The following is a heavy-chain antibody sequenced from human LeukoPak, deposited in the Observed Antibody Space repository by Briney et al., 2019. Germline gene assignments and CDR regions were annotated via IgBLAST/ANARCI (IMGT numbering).Heavy chain of an antibody. J-gene: IGHJ4*02. V-gene: IGHV3-23*01. CDR3: ATIGPQWLVREYYFDY. CDR1: GFTFSSYA. D-gene: IGHD6-19*01. CDR2: ISGSGGST. Sequence: PGGSLRLSCAASGFTFSSYAMSWVRQAPGKGLEWVSAISGSGGSTYYADPVKGRFTISRDNSKNTLYLQMNSLRAEDTAVYYCATIGPQWLVREYYFDYWGQGTLVTVSS.